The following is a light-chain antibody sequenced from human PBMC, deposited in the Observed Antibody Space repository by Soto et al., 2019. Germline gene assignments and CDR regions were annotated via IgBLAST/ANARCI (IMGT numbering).Light chain of an antibody. CDR1: QSLLHSTRYNY. J-gene: IGKJ1*01. V-gene: IGKV2-28*01. CDR3: MQALQTPT. CDR2: LGS. Sequence: DIVMTQSPLSLPVTPGEPASISCRSSQSLLHSTRYNYLDWYLQKPGQSPQLLIYLGSNRASGVPDRFSGSGSGTDFTLKISRVEAEDVGVYYCMQALQTPTFGQGTKVDIK.